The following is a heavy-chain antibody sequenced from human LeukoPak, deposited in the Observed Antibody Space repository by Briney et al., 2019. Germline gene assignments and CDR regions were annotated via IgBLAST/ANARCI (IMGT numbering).Heavy chain of an antibody. CDR3: ARDNMTTATTSGAYYYYGMDV. Sequence: TSETLSLTCTVSGGSISSYYWSWIRQPAGKGLEWIGRIYTSGSTNYNPSLKSRVTMSVDTSKNQFSLKLSSVTAADTAVYYCARDNMTTATTSGAYYYYGMDVWGQGTTVTVSS. V-gene: IGHV4-4*07. CDR2: IYTSGST. D-gene: IGHD4-17*01. CDR1: GGSISSYY. J-gene: IGHJ6*02.